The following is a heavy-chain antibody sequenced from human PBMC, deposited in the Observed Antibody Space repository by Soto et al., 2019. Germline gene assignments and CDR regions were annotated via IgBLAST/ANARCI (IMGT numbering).Heavy chain of an antibody. CDR1: GFTFSSKW. V-gene: IGHV3-7*01. J-gene: IGHJ4*02. CDR3: ARDSR. Sequence: EVQLVESGGGLVQPGGSLRLSCGASGFTFSSKWMSWVRQAPGKGLEWVANINQDGSEKDYVDSVKGRFTISRDNAKNSLFLQMNSLRAEDTAVYYCARDSRWGQGTLVTVSS. CDR2: INQDGSEK.